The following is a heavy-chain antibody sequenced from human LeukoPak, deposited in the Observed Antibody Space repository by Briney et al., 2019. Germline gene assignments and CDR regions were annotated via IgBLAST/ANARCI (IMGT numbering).Heavy chain of an antibody. Sequence: GGSLRLSCSASGFTFSRYGMNWVRQAPGKGLEWVSGISSSGGSANYAASVKGRCTISRDNSKNTLYLQMNSLRAEDTAIYYCAKGYYYMDVWGKGTTVTVSS. CDR2: ISSSGGSA. V-gene: IGHV3-23*01. J-gene: IGHJ6*03. CDR3: AKGYYYMDV. CDR1: GFTFSRYG.